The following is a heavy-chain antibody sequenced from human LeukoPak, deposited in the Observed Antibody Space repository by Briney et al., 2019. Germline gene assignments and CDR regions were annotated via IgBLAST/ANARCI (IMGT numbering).Heavy chain of an antibody. CDR3: ARTARSYDFWSGRINWFDP. D-gene: IGHD3-3*01. CDR1: GFTFSSYA. CDR2: ISGSGGST. Sequence: GGSLRLSCAASGFTFSSYAMSWVRQAPGKGLEWVSAISGSGGSTYYADSVKGRFTISRDNSKNTLYLQMNSLRAEDTAVYCCARTARSYDFWSGRINWFDPWGQGTLVTVSS. J-gene: IGHJ5*02. V-gene: IGHV3-23*01.